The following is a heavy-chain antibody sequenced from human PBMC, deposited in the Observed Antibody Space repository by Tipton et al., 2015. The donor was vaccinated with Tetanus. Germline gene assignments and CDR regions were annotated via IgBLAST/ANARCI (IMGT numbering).Heavy chain of an antibody. J-gene: IGHJ4*02. CDR1: GFIVSSHY. Sequence: GSLRLSCVAPGFIVSSHYMSWVRQAPGKGLEWVSVMYSGGDTYYVDSVKGRSSISRDNAKNTLYLQMNSLRPEDTALYYCAKDSVAGGVANFDYWGQGTLVTVSS. V-gene: IGHV3-53*05. CDR2: MYSGGDT. D-gene: IGHD2-15*01. CDR3: AKDSVAGGVANFDY.